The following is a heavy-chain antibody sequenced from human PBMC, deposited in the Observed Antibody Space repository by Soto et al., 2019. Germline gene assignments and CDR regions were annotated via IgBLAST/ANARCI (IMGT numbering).Heavy chain of an antibody. CDR1: GFTLSNHA. J-gene: IGHJ6*02. V-gene: IGHV3-30-3*01. CDR3: AKVVSTVSTWGVVLHV. CDR2: ISFHGTNK. D-gene: IGHD3-16*01. Sequence: LVESGGGVVQPGRSLRLSCEVSGFTLSNHAVHWVRDVLGKGLEWVASISFHGTNKYYGDFVKGRYTISREDSKNTVYLQMNCLSTEDTAVYFCAKVVSTVSTWGVVLHVWDQGTTVTVSS.